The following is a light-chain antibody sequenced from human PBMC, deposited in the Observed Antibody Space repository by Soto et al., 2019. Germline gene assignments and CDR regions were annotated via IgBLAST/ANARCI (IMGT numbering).Light chain of an antibody. J-gene: IGLJ3*02. CDR2: EGS. Sequence: QFVLTQPASVSGSPGQSITISCTGTSSDVGSYNLVSWYQQHPGKAPKLMIYEGSKRPSGVSNRFSGSKSGNTASLTISGLQAEDEADYYCCSYAGSWVFGGGTKVTVL. V-gene: IGLV2-23*01. CDR1: SSDVGSYNL. CDR3: CSYAGSWV.